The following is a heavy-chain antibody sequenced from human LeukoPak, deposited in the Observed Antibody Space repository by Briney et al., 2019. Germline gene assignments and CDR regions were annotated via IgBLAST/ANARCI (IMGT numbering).Heavy chain of an antibody. CDR2: IRYDGGNA. Sequence: GGSLRLSCAASGFTLSCCGMHWVRQAPGKGLEWVAFIRYDGGNAYYADSVKGRFTISRDNSKNTLYLQMNSLRAEDTAVYYCARDSVQYCSGGSCYRDFDYWGQGTLVTVSS. V-gene: IGHV3-30*02. J-gene: IGHJ4*02. CDR1: GFTLSCCG. CDR3: ARDSVQYCSGGSCYRDFDY. D-gene: IGHD2-15*01.